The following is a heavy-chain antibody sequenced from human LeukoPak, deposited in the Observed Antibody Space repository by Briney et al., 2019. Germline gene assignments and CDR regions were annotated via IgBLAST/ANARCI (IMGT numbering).Heavy chain of an antibody. CDR1: GGSISSYY. CDR2: IYYSGST. Sequence: TSETLSLTCTVSGGSISSYYWSWIRQPPGKGLEWIGYIYYSGSTNYNPSLKSRVTISVDTSKNQFSLKLSSVTAADTAVYYCARNKYYYDSSGYYALYYFDYWGQGTLVTVSS. D-gene: IGHD3-22*01. J-gene: IGHJ4*02. CDR3: ARNKYYYDSSGYYALYYFDY. V-gene: IGHV4-59*01.